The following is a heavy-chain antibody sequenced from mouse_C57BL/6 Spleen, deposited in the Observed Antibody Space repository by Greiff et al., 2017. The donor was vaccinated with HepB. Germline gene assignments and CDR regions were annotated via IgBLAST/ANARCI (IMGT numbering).Heavy chain of an antibody. D-gene: IGHD4-1*02. V-gene: IGHV5-4*03. J-gene: IGHJ3*01. CDR1: GFTFSSYA. CDR2: ISDGGSYT. CDR3: ARAQLGQFAY. Sequence: DVKLVESGGGLVKPGGSLKLSCAASGFTFSSYAMSWVRQTPEKRLEWVATISDGGSYTYYPDNVKGRFTISRDNAKNNLYLQMSHLKSEDTAMYYCARAQLGQFAYWGQGTLVTVSA.